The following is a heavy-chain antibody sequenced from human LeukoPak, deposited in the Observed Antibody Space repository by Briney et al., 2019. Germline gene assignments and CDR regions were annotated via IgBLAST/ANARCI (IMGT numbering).Heavy chain of an antibody. CDR2: IYYSGST. CDR3: ARREEDTAMVTGGIDY. V-gene: IGHV4-59*05. J-gene: IGHJ4*02. CDR1: GGSISSYY. D-gene: IGHD5-18*01. Sequence: SETLSLTCTVSGGSISSYYWSWIRQPPGKGLEWIGSIYYSGSTYYNPSLKSRVTISVDTSKNQFSLKLSSVTAADTAVYYCARREEDTAMVTGGIDYWGQGTLVTVSS.